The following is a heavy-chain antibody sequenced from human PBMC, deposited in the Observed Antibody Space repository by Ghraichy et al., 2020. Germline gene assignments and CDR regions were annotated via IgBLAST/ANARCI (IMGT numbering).Heavy chain of an antibody. CDR2: INPNSGGT. Sequence: ALVKVSCKASGYTFTGYYMHWVRQAPGQGLEWMGRINPNSGGTNYAQKFQGRVTMTRDTSISTAYMELSRLRSDDTAVYYCARDQGVVRGVTPFSYGMDVWGQGTTVTVSS. CDR3: ARDQGVVRGVTPFSYGMDV. J-gene: IGHJ6*02. CDR1: GYTFTGYY. D-gene: IGHD3-10*01. V-gene: IGHV1-2*06.